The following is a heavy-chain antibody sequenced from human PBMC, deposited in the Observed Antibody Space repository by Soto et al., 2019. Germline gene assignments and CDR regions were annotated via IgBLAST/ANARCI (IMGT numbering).Heavy chain of an antibody. CDR3: AGTTIDYYYYYMDV. CDR2: ISYDGSNK. D-gene: IGHD1-7*01. V-gene: IGHV3-30*03. J-gene: IGHJ6*03. CDR1: GFTFSSYG. Sequence: GGSLRLSCAASGFTFSSYGMHWVRQAPGKGLEWVAVISYDGSNKYYADSVKGRFTISRDNSKNTLYLQMNSLRAEDTAVYYCAGTTIDYYYYYMDVWGKGTTVTVSS.